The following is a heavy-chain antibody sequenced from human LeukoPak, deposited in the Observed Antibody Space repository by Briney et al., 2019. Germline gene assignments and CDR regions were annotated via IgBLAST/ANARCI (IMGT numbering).Heavy chain of an antibody. CDR2: IYPGDSDT. Sequence: GESLKISCKGSGYSFTSYWIGWVRQMPGKGLEWMGIIYPGDSDTRYSPSFQGQVTISADKSISTAYPQWSSLKASDTAMYYCARRTDSGSYPPDYYYMDVWGKGTTVTVSS. V-gene: IGHV5-51*01. CDR3: ARRTDSGSYPPDYYYMDV. J-gene: IGHJ6*03. CDR1: GYSFTSYW. D-gene: IGHD1-26*01.